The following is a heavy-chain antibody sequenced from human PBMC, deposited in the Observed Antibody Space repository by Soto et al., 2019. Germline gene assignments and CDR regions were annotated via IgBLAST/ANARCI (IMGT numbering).Heavy chain of an antibody. J-gene: IGHJ4*02. CDR2: ISSSSSTI. CDR3: ARGDDSSGWYNYFDY. CDR1: GFTFSTYT. V-gene: IGHV3-48*02. Sequence: GALRRSCAASGFTFSTYTMNWVRQAPGKGLEWVSYISSSSSTIYYADSVKGRFTISRDNAKNSLYLQMNSLRDEDTAVYYCARGDDSSGWYNYFDYWGQGTLVTVSS. D-gene: IGHD6-19*01.